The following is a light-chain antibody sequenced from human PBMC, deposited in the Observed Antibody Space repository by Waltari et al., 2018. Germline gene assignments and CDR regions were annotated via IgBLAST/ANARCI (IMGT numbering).Light chain of an antibody. CDR2: SND. CDR3: ATWDARLTAVV. Sequence: QSVVTQSPSASGAPGQRVTISCSGSNSNIGSSTVNWYQKVPGPAPRLLIYSNDQRPSGVPDRFSASKSGTAASLAISGLQSEDEDDYYCATWDARLTAVVFGGGTKVTVL. V-gene: IGLV1-44*01. J-gene: IGLJ2*01. CDR1: NSNIGSST.